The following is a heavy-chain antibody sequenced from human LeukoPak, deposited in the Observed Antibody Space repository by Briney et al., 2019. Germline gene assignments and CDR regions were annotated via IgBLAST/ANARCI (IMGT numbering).Heavy chain of an antibody. CDR1: GFTFKRYS. J-gene: IGHJ3*01. D-gene: IGHD3-3*01. V-gene: IGHV3-30-3*01. CDR2: ISYDGSKI. CDR3: ARESGWGLPHAFDF. Sequence: GSLRLSWGTSGFTFKRYSLDRVRQAPGKGVEGVTPISYDGSKIYYADSVKGRFTISRDNSKNTLYLQMNSLRAEDTAVYYCARESGWGLPHAFDFWGQGTMVTVSS.